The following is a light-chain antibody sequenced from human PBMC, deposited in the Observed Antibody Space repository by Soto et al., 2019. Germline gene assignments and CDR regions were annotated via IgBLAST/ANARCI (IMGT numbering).Light chain of an antibody. V-gene: IGLV2-14*01. J-gene: IGLJ1*01. Sequence: QSALTQPASVSGSPGQSITMSCSGTSEDVGGYNYVSWYQHHPGKAPKLLIYEVTNRPSGLSDRFSGSKSGNTASLTISGLQAKDEADYYCSSYTSSNTLVFGTGTKVTVL. CDR1: SEDVGGYNY. CDR2: EVT. CDR3: SSYTSSNTLV.